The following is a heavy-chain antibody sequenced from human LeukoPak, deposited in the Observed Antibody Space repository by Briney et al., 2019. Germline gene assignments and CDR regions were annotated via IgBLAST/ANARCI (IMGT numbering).Heavy chain of an antibody. V-gene: IGHV4-34*01. Sequence: SETLSLTCTVSGGSISSYYWSWIRQPPGKGLEWIGEINHSGSTNYNPSLKSRVTISVDTSKNQFSLKLSSVTAADTAVYYCARGRRYFDWLLRGYYFDYWGQGTLVTVSS. CDR3: ARGRRYFDWLLRGYYFDY. J-gene: IGHJ4*02. D-gene: IGHD3-9*01. CDR2: INHSGST. CDR1: GGSISSYY.